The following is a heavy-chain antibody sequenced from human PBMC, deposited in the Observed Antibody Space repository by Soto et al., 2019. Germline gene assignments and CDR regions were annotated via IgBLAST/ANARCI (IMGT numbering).Heavy chain of an antibody. J-gene: IGHJ4*02. CDR2: IIPLFGTQ. V-gene: IGHV1-69*01. CDR1: GGTFSDLA. D-gene: IGHD2-8*01. Sequence: QVHLVQSGAEVKKPGSSVKVACTTSGGTFSDLAFSWVRQAPRQGLEWVGGIIPLFGTQNYAREFQGRVSISAEESSNTGYMELRSLRSEDTAVYYCASERVAEMATGGYFDNWGQETLVTVPS. CDR3: ASERVAEMATGGYFDN.